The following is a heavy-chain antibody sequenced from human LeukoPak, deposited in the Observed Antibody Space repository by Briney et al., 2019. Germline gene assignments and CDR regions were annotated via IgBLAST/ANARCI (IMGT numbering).Heavy chain of an antibody. J-gene: IGHJ3*02. Sequence: GGFLRLSCAASGFTFSSYAMSWIRQAPGKGLEWVSAISGSGGSTYYADSVKGRFTISRDNSKNTLYLQMNSLRAEDTAVYYCARDSRGDAFDIWGQGTMVTVSS. CDR2: ISGSGGST. V-gene: IGHV3-23*01. CDR3: ARDSRGDAFDI. D-gene: IGHD3-10*01. CDR1: GFTFSSYA.